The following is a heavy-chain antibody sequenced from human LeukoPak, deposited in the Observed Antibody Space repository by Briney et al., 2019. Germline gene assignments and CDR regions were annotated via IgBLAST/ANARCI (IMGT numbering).Heavy chain of an antibody. D-gene: IGHD1-1*01. Sequence: GGSLRLSCAASGFTLSGYEMSWVRQAPGKGLEWVSYISTGGTIIYYADSVKGRFTISRDNAKNSLYLQMNSLRAEDTAVYYRARHNPRIYYFDYWGQGTLVTVSS. J-gene: IGHJ4*02. CDR3: ARHNPRIYYFDY. CDR2: ISTGGTII. V-gene: IGHV3-48*03. CDR1: GFTLSGYE.